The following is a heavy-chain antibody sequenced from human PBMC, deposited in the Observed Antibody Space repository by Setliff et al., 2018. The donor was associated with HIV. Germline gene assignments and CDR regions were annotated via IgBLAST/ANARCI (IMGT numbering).Heavy chain of an antibody. CDR1: GGSISSSSYY. V-gene: IGHV4-39*07. J-gene: IGHJ4*02. Sequence: LTCTVSGGSISSSSYYWGWIRQPPGKGLEWIGSIYYSGSTYYNPSLKSRVTISVDASKNQFSLKLSSVTAADTAVYYCARDRGGSGWYGGMFDYWGQGTLVTVSS. D-gene: IGHD6-19*01. CDR2: IYYSGST. CDR3: ARDRGGSGWYGGMFDY.